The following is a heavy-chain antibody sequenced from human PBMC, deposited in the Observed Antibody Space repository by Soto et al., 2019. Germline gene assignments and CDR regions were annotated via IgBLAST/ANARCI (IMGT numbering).Heavy chain of an antibody. D-gene: IGHD3-22*01. CDR2: ISSNGGST. V-gene: IGHV3-64D*06. Sequence: GGSLRLSCSASGFTFSSYAMHWVRQAPGKGLEYVSAISSNGGSTYYADSVKGRFTISRDNSKNTLYLQMSSLRAEDTAVYYCVKGVSGSYYYDSSGYYFDYWGQGTLVTVSS. J-gene: IGHJ4*02. CDR3: VKGVSGSYYYDSSGYYFDY. CDR1: GFTFSSYA.